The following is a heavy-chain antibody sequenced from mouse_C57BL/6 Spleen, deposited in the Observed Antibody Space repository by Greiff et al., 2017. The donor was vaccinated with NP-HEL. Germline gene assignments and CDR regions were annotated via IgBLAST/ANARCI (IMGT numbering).Heavy chain of an antibody. CDR3: ARLGYGSFDY. CDR2: IRNKANGYTT. J-gene: IGHJ2*01. V-gene: IGHV7-3*01. Sequence: EVQLQESGGGLVQPGGSLSLSCAASGFTFTDYYMSWVRQPPGKALEWLGFIRNKANGYTTEYSASVKGRFTISRDNSQSILYLQMNALRAEDSATYYCARLGYGSFDYWGQGTTLTVSS. D-gene: IGHD1-1*01. CDR1: GFTFTDYY.